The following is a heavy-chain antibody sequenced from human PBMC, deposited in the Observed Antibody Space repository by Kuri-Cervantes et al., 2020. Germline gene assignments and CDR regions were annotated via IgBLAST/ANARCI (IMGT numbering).Heavy chain of an antibody. D-gene: IGHD1-26*01. Sequence: ETLSLTCAASGFTFSSYWMSWVRQAPGKGLEWVANIKQDGSEKYYVDSVKGRFTISRDNAKNSLYLQMNSLRAEDTAVYYCAMRSGSYWGDAFDIWGQGTMVTVSS. J-gene: IGHJ3*02. V-gene: IGHV3-7*01. CDR2: IKQDGSEK. CDR1: GFTFSSYW. CDR3: AMRSGSYWGDAFDI.